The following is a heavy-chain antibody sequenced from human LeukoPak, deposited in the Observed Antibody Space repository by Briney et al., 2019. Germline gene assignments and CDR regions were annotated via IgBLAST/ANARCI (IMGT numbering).Heavy chain of an antibody. Sequence: ETLSLTCAVYGGSFSGYYWSWIRQPPGRGLEWVSSISSSSSYIYYADSVKGRFTISRDNAKNSLYLQMNSLRAEDTAVYYCAREDGGIDCSGGSCFPQGYYYYMDVWGKGTTVTVSS. CDR3: AREDGGIDCSGGSCFPQGYYYYMDV. CDR2: ISSSSSYI. J-gene: IGHJ6*03. CDR1: GGSFSGYY. D-gene: IGHD2-15*01. V-gene: IGHV3-21*01.